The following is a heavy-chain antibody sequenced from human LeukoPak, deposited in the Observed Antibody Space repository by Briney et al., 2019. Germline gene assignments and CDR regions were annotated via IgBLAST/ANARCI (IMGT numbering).Heavy chain of an antibody. J-gene: IGHJ5*02. CDR2: IKQDGSEK. CDR3: ARVLLGSWDWFDP. V-gene: IGHV3-7*01. Sequence: GGSLRLSCAASGFTFSSYWMSWVRQAPGKGLEWVGNIKQDGSEKYYADSVKGRFTISRDNAKNSLYLQMNSLRAEDTAVYYCARVLLGSWDWFDPWGQGTLVTVSS. CDR1: GFTFSSYW. D-gene: IGHD3-10*01.